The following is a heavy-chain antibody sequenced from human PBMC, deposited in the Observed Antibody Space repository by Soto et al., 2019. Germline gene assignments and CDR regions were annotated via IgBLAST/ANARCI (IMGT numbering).Heavy chain of an antibody. V-gene: IGHV1-69*13. D-gene: IGHD3-22*01. Sequence: GASVKVSCKASGGTFSSYAISWVRQAPGQGLEWMGGIIPIFGTANYAQKFRGRVTITADESTSTAYMELSSLRSEDTAVYYCARDPGGYYYYFDYWGQGTLVTVSS. J-gene: IGHJ4*02. CDR3: ARDPGGYYYYFDY. CDR2: IIPIFGTA. CDR1: GGTFSSYA.